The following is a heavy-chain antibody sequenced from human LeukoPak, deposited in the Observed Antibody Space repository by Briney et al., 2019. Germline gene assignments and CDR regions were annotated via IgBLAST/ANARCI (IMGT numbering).Heavy chain of an antibody. D-gene: IGHD1-1*01. CDR3: VTDWNGDYFDY. CDR2: IHTSGDT. J-gene: IGHJ4*02. V-gene: IGHV4-61*02. CDR1: GDSISSGRYY. Sequence: SETLSLTCTVSGDSISSGRYYWTWLRQPGGKALEWIGRIHTSGDTNYSPSLKSRVTISRDRSKNQFSLRLTSVAAADTAVYYCVTDWNGDYFDYWGQGTLVSVSS.